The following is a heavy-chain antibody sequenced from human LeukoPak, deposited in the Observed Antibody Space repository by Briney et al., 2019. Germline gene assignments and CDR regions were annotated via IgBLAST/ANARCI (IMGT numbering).Heavy chain of an antibody. J-gene: IGHJ4*02. CDR1: GGTFSSYA. Sequence: VASVKVSCKASGGTFSSYAISWVRQAPGQGLEWMGGIIPIFGTANYAQKSQGRVTITADESTSTAYMELSSLRSEDTAVYYCARDTGDIVVVPAAYWGQGTLVTVSS. CDR2: IIPIFGTA. D-gene: IGHD2-2*01. CDR3: ARDTGDIVVVPAAY. V-gene: IGHV1-69*01.